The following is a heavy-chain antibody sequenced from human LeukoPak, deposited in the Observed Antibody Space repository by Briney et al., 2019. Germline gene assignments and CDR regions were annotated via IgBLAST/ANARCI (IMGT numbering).Heavy chain of an antibody. CDR3: ARGRLNSYDFWSGYYEDYFDY. V-gene: IGHV4-34*01. J-gene: IGHJ4*02. CDR1: GGSFSGHY. CDR2: INHSGST. Sequence: SETLSLTCAVYGGSFSGHYWSWIRQPPGKGLEWIGEINHSGSTNYNPSLKSRVTISVDTSKNQFSLKLSSVTAADTAVYYCARGRLNSYDFWSGYYEDYFDYWGQGTLVTVSS. D-gene: IGHD3-3*01.